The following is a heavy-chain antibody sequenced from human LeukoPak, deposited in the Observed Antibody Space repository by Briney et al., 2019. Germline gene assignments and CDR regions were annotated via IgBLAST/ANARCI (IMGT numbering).Heavy chain of an antibody. CDR1: GFTFDDYG. Sequence: GGSLRLSCAASGFTFDDYGISWVRQAPGKGLEWVSGINWNGGSTGYADSVKGRFTISRDNAKNSLYLQMNSLRAEDAALYYCARDLGAWFDPWGQGTLVTVSS. CDR3: ARDLGAWFDP. J-gene: IGHJ5*02. V-gene: IGHV3-20*04. CDR2: INWNGGST.